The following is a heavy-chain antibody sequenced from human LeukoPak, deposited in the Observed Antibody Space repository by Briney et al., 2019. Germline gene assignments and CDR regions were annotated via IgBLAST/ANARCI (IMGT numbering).Heavy chain of an antibody. J-gene: IGHJ4*02. D-gene: IGHD3-22*01. Sequence: SETLSLTCTVSGGSISSGAYYWSWIRQHPGKGLEWIGYIYYSGSTYYNPSLKSRVTISVDTSKNQFSLKLSSVTAADTAVYYCAREPFDSSGYYYSYFDYWGQGTLVTVSS. V-gene: IGHV4-30-4*08. CDR1: GGSISSGAYY. CDR3: AREPFDSSGYYYSYFDY. CDR2: IYYSGST.